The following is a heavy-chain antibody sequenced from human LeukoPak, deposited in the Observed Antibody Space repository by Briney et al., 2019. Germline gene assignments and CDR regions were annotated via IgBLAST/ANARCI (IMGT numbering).Heavy chain of an antibody. D-gene: IGHD3-16*02. CDR2: IRYDGSNK. J-gene: IGHJ3*02. V-gene: IGHV3-30*02. CDR1: GFTFSSYG. CDR3: AKDLYTGAYDYVWGSYRNDAFDI. Sequence: GGSLRLSCAASGFTFSSYGMHWVRQAPGKGLEWVAFIRYDGSNKYYADSVKGRFTISRDNPKNTLYLQMNSLRAEDTAVYYCAKDLYTGAYDYVWGSYRNDAFDIWGQGTMVTVSS.